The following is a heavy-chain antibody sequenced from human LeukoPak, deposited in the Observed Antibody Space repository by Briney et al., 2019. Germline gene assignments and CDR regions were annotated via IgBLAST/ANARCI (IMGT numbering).Heavy chain of an antibody. J-gene: IGHJ6*02. V-gene: IGHV3-48*01. CDR3: ARDGKDATTVTTFDYYYGMDV. D-gene: IGHD4-17*01. Sequence: PGGSLRLSCAASGFTFSSYSMNWVRQAPGKGLEWVSYISSSSSTIYYADSVKGRFTISRDNAKNSLYLQMNSLRAEDTAVYYCARDGKDATTVTTFDYYYGMDVWGQGTTVTVSS. CDR1: GFTFSSYS. CDR2: ISSSSSTI.